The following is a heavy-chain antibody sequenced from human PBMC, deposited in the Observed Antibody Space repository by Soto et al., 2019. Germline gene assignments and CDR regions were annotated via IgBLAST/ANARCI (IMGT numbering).Heavy chain of an antibody. CDR1: GFTFSSYS. CDR2: IIYTDTNT. D-gene: IGHD2-15*01. Sequence: GGSLRLSCAASGFTFSSYSMNWVRQAPGKGLEWVSSIIYTDTNTYYADSVKGRFTIFRDSSKNMLYLQMSSLRADDTAVYYCAVIGGGCSGGSCYSVDDAFDIWGQGTMVTVSS. CDR3: AVIGGGCSGGSCYSVDDAFDI. J-gene: IGHJ3*02. V-gene: IGHV3-21*01.